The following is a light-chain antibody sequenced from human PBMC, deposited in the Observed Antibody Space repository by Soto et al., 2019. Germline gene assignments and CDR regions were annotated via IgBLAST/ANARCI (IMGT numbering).Light chain of an antibody. V-gene: IGKV3-11*01. Sequence: EIVLTQSPATLSLSPGERATLSCRASQSFSSYLACYQQKPGQAPRLLIYDASNRATGIPARFSGSGSGTDFTLTISSLEPEDFAVYYCQQRSNWPPLTFGGGTKVDI. CDR2: DAS. J-gene: IGKJ4*01. CDR3: QQRSNWPPLT. CDR1: QSFSSY.